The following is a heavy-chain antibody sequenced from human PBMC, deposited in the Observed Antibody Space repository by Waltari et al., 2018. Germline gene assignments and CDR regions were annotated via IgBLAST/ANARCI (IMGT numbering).Heavy chain of an antibody. J-gene: IGHJ4*02. D-gene: IGHD3-3*02. Sequence: EVQLLESGGGLVQPGGSLRLSCAASGFTFSDHAMSWVRQAPGKWLEVVSAITGGGARTYYAETLKGRFTVSRDKAKNTLYLQMNSLTAEDTAVYYCAKDWRRSLEYLDWLLFALDDWGQGTLVTVSS. CDR2: ITGGGART. V-gene: IGHV3-23*01. CDR3: AKDWRRSLEYLDWLLFALDD. CDR1: GFTFSDHA.